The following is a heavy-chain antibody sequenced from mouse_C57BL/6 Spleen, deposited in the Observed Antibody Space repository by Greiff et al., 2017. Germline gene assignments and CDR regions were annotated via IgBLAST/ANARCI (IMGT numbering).Heavy chain of an antibody. J-gene: IGHJ2*01. Sequence: ELQLQQSGAELVKPGASVKLSCKASGYNIKDYYMHWVKQRPEHGLEWIGSIDPVDGETKYAPKFKGKATMTVDTSSSTAYLQLSILTSEDSAVYYCARGLTTVAYFDYWGQGTTLTASS. CDR3: ARGLTTVAYFDY. V-gene: IGHV14-2*01. D-gene: IGHD1-1*01. CDR1: GYNIKDYY. CDR2: IDPVDGET.